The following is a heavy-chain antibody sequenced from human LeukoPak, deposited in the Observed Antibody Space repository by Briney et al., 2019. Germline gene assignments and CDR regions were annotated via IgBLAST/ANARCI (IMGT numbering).Heavy chain of an antibody. V-gene: IGHV1-2*02. CDR3: EAYCSSTSCPYYFDY. Sequence: ASVKVSCKVSGYTLTELSMHWVRQAPGQGLEWMGWINPNSGGTNYAQKFQGRVTMTRDTSISTAYMELSRLRSDDTAVYYCEAYCSSTSCPYYFDYWGQGTLVTVSS. CDR1: GYTLTELS. CDR2: INPNSGGT. D-gene: IGHD2-2*01. J-gene: IGHJ4*02.